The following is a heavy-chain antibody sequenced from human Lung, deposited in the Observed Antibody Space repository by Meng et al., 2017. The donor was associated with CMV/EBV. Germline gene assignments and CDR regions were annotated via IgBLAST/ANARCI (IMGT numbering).Heavy chain of an antibody. Sequence: VKLPHSGPRPVNPSQTLPLTCPVSGGSISRGDYYWSCIRQPPGKGLEWIGYIYYTGSTYYNPSLKSRVIISVDTSKNQFSLKLNSVTAADTAVYYCARVGGCSGGGCYHRLFDYWGQGTLVTVSS. CDR3: ARVGGCSGGGCYHRLFDY. V-gene: IGHV4-30-4*01. J-gene: IGHJ4*02. CDR1: GGSISRGDYY. CDR2: IYYTGST. D-gene: IGHD2-15*01.